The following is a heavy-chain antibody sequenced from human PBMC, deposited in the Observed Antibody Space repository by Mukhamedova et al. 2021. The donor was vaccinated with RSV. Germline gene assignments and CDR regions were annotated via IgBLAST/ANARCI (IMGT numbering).Heavy chain of an antibody. J-gene: IGHJ6*02. CDR2: VFHRGTT. Sequence: GLEWLGYVFHRGTTNYNPSVRRRLTISVDTSKNQFSLKLVSATAADSALYYCARVGYGSGPIYYYGMDVCGPGTTVTVSS. V-gene: IGHV4-59*01. CDR3: ARVGYGSGPIYYYGMDV. D-gene: IGHD3-10*01.